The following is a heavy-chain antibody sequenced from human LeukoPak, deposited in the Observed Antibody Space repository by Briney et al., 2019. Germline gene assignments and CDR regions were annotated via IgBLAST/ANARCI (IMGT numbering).Heavy chain of an antibody. CDR3: ASSYDLKSEVLSYWYFDL. J-gene: IGHJ2*01. D-gene: IGHD3/OR15-3a*01. V-gene: IGHV4-30-4*01. CDR1: SGSISSGDYY. CDR2: ILYSGNT. Sequence: SETLSLTCTVSSGSISSGDYYWGWIRQPPGKGLEWVGYILYSGNTYYNPSLKRRVTISVDTSKNQFSLKLSSVTAADTAVYYCASSYDLKSEVLSYWYFDLWGRGTLVTVSS.